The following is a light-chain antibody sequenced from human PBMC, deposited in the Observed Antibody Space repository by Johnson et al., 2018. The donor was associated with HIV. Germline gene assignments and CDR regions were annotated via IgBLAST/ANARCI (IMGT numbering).Light chain of an antibody. J-gene: IGLJ1*01. CDR1: SSNIGNNY. Sequence: QSVLTQPPSVSAAPGQKVTISCSGSSSNIGNNYVSWYQQLPGTAPKLLIYENNKRPSGIPARFSGSKSGTSATLGITGLQTGDEADYYCGTWDSSLSAGVFGTGTKLTVL. V-gene: IGLV1-51*02. CDR2: ENN. CDR3: GTWDSSLSAGV.